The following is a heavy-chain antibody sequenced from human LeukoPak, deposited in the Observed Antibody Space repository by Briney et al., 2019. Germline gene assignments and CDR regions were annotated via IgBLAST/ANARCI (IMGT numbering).Heavy chain of an antibody. J-gene: IGHJ4*02. CDR3: TRTSIRGYSYGSDS. CDR2: ISSNSNTV. CDR1: GFSLTDYY. Sequence: GGSLRLSCTASGFSLTDYYMSWIRQAPGKGLEWVSYISSNSNTVRYADSVRGRFTISRDNSRDSVFLQMNDLRVEDTAVYYCTRTSIRGYSYGSDSWGQGTRVTVSS. V-gene: IGHV3-11*04. D-gene: IGHD5-18*01.